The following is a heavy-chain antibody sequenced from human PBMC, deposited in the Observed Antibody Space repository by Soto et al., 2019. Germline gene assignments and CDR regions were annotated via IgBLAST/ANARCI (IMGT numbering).Heavy chain of an antibody. CDR1: GGSFSGYY. CDR2: INHSGST. J-gene: IGHJ4*02. D-gene: IGHD6-19*01. Sequence: PSETLSLTCAVYGGSFSGYYWSWIRQPPGKGLEWIGEINHSGSTNYNPSLKSRVTISVDTSKNQFSLKLSSVTAADTAVYYCARGPLAVAGTYLGYWGQGTLVTVSS. CDR3: ARGPLAVAGTYLGY. V-gene: IGHV4-34*01.